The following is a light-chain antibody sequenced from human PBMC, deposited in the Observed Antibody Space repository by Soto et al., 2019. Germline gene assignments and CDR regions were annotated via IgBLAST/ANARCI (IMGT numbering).Light chain of an antibody. CDR3: QSYDSSLSGYVV. Sequence: QSVLTQPPSVSGALGRRGTMSCTGSSSNIGAGYAVHWYQQLPGTAPKLLIYGNSNRPSGVPDRFSGSKSGTSASLAITGLQAEDEADYYCQSYDSSLSGYVVFGGGTKLTVL. CDR2: GNS. CDR1: SSNIGAGYA. J-gene: IGLJ2*01. V-gene: IGLV1-40*01.